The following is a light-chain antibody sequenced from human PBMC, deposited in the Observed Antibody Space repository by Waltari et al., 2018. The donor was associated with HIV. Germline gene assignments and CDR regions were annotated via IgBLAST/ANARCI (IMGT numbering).Light chain of an antibody. V-gene: IGKV3-15*01. CDR1: QSVGSN. CDR3: QQYYSSSIT. CDR2: GAS. Sequence: EIVMTQSPATLSVSPGERATLSCRASQSVGSNLAWYQQKPGQAPRLLIYGASTRATGIPARFSGSGSGTEFTLTISSLQPGDFATYYCQQYYSSSITFGQGTKLEIK. J-gene: IGKJ2*01.